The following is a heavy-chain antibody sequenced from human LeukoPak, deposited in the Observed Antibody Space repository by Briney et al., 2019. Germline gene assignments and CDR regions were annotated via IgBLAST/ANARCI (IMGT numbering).Heavy chain of an antibody. D-gene: IGHD3-22*01. J-gene: IGHJ5*02. Sequence: GGSLRLSCAASGFTVSRNYMSWVRQAPGKGLEWVSLIYSGGSTYYADSVKGRFTISRDNSKNTLYVQMNSLRAEDTAVYCCAAHSSGYLGWFDPWGQGTLVTVSS. CDR1: GFTVSRNY. V-gene: IGHV3-66*01. CDR2: IYSGGST. CDR3: AAHSSGYLGWFDP.